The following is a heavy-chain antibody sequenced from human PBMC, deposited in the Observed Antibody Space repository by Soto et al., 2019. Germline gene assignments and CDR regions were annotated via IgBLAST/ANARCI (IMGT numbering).Heavy chain of an antibody. Sequence: EVQLVESGGGLVKPGGSLRLSCAASGFTFSSYSMNWGRQAPGKGLEWVSSISSSSSYIYYADSVKGRFTISRDNAKNSLYLQMNSLRAEDTAVYYCAREGHIVATISASYYFDYWGQGTLVTVSS. CDR3: AREGHIVATISASYYFDY. D-gene: IGHD5-12*01. V-gene: IGHV3-21*01. J-gene: IGHJ4*02. CDR2: ISSSSSYI. CDR1: GFTFSSYS.